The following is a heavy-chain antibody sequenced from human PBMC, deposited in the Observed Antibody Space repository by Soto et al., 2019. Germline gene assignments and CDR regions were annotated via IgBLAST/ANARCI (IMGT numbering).Heavy chain of an antibody. V-gene: IGHV4-59*01. CDR1: GGSISGSY. Sequence: PSETLSLTCSVSGGSISGSYWSWIRQSPGKGLEWLGYVYYTGSTNYSPSLRSRASISVDTSKNEFSLRLSSVTAADTAVYFCGRRAAVPGAHFDYGGRETQSTASS. D-gene: IGHD7-27*01. CDR2: VYYTGST. CDR3: GRRAAVPGAHFDY. J-gene: IGHJ4*02.